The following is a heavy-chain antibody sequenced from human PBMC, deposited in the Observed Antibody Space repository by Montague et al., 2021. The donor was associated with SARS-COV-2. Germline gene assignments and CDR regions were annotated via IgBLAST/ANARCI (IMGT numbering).Heavy chain of an antibody. CDR2: VYYNGDI. Sequence: SETLSLTCSVSAGSVNSGTYYWNWIRQPPGKGLEWIGYVYYNGDIKHNPSLKSRVSLSLDMSMNQFSPQLNSLTAADTAVYYCARGASLAGRFDYWGQGILIPVSS. D-gene: IGHD6-19*01. CDR3: ARGASLAGRFDY. J-gene: IGHJ4*02. V-gene: IGHV4-61*01. CDR1: AGSVNSGTYY.